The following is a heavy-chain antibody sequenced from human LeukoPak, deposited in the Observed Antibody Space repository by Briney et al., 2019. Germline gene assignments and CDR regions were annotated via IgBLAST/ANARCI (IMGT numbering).Heavy chain of an antibody. CDR2: IYYSGST. V-gene: IGHV4-31*03. Sequence: ASETLSLTCTVSGRSISSGGYYWSWIRQHPGKGLEWIGYIYYSGSTYYNPSLKSRVTIPVDTSKNQFSLKLISVTAADTAVYYCLRDRGGDYGLFYFDYWGQGTLVTVSS. CDR3: LRDRGGDYGLFYFDY. CDR1: GRSISSGGYY. D-gene: IGHD4-17*01. J-gene: IGHJ4*02.